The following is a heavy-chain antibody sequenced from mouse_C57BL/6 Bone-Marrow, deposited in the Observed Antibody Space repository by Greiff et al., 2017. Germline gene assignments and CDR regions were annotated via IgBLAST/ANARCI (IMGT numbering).Heavy chain of an antibody. D-gene: IGHD1-1*01. CDR1: GYTFTSYG. CDR2: IYPRSGNT. V-gene: IGHV1-81*01. J-gene: IGHJ2*01. CDR3: ARHAITTVVDY. Sequence: VKLMESGAELARPGASVKLSCKASGYTFTSYGISWVKQRTGQGLEWIGEIYPRSGNTYYNEKFKGKATLTADKSSSTAYMELRSLTSEDSAVYFCARHAITTVVDYWGQGTTLTVSS.